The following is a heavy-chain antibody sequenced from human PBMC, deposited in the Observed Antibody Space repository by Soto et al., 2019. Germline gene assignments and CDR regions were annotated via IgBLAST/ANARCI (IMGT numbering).Heavy chain of an antibody. CDR2: IYYSGVA. V-gene: IGHV4-59*01. J-gene: IGHJ4*02. CDR3: ARARLQYYFDY. D-gene: IGHD1-1*01. Sequence: SETLSLTCTVYGDSISSYYWTWIRQPPGKGLEWIGYIYYSGVANYNPSLKSRVTISVDTSNKQSSLKLTSVTAADTAVYYCARARLQYYFDYWDQGTLVTVSS. CDR1: GDSISSYY.